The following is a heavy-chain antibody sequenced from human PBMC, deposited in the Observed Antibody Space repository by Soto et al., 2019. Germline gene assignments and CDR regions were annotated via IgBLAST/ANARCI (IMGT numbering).Heavy chain of an antibody. Sequence: GGSLRLSCAASGFTFSSYAMSWVRQAPGKGLEWVSAISGSGGSTYYADSVKGRFTISRDNSKNTLYLQMNSLRAEDTAVYYCAKRYCSSTSCYARYYYYYYMDVWGKGTTVTVSS. D-gene: IGHD2-2*01. V-gene: IGHV3-23*01. CDR3: AKRYCSSTSCYARYYYYYYMDV. CDR1: GFTFSSYA. CDR2: ISGSGGST. J-gene: IGHJ6*03.